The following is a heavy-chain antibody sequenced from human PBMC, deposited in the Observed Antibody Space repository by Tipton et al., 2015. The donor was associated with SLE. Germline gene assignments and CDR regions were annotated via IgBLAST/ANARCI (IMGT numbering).Heavy chain of an antibody. Sequence: SLILSCVASGFTFIIYFIIFFLHSPVNFLEWVANIKQDGSEKYYVDSVKGRFTISRDNAKNSLYLQMSSRRAEDTAVYFCARKGWSGDNCYSDYWGQGTLVTVSS. CDR2: IKQDGSEK. V-gene: IGHV3-7*04. CDR3: ARKGWSGDNCYSDY. D-gene: IGHD2-21*02. J-gene: IGHJ4*02. CDR1: GFTFIIYF.